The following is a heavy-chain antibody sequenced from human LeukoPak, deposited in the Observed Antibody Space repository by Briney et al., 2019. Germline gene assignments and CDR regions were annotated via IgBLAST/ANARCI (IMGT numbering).Heavy chain of an antibody. Sequence: PSETLSLTCAVYGGSFSGYYWSWIRQPPGKGLEWIVGINHSGSTNNNTSLKSRVTISVHTSKNTSSPKLCPLTPAQTAVYYGARRPVWGSYRLLFDYWGQGTLVTVSS. V-gene: IGHV4-34*01. J-gene: IGHJ4*02. CDR2: INHSGST. D-gene: IGHD3-16*02. CDR1: GGSFSGYY. CDR3: ARRPVWGSYRLLFDY.